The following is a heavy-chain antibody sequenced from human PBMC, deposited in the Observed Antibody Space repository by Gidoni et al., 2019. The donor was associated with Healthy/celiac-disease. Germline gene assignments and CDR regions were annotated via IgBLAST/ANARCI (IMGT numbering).Heavy chain of an antibody. V-gene: IGHV4-31*03. CDR3: ATSLYGSGSYINY. D-gene: IGHD3-10*01. J-gene: IGHJ4*02. CDR1: GGSIRSGGYY. Sequence: QVQLQESGPGLVKPSQTLSLTCTVSGGSIRSGGYYWSWIRPHPGKGLEWIGYTYYSGSTYYNPSLKSRVTRSVDTTKNQFSLKLSSVTAADTAVYYCATSLYGSGSYINYWGQGTLVTVSS. CDR2: TYYSGST.